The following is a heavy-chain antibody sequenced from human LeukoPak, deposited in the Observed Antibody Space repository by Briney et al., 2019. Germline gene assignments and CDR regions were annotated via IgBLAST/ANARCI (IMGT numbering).Heavy chain of an antibody. V-gene: IGHV1-3*01. J-gene: IGHJ4*02. Sequence: ASVKVSCKASGYTFTSYAMHWVRQAPGQRLEWMGWINAGNGNTKYSQKFQGRVTITADESTSTAYMELSSLRSEDTAVYYCARIGYCSSTSCYGADYWGQGTLVTVSS. CDR1: GYTFTSYA. D-gene: IGHD2-2*01. CDR3: ARIGYCSSTSCYGADY. CDR2: INAGNGNT.